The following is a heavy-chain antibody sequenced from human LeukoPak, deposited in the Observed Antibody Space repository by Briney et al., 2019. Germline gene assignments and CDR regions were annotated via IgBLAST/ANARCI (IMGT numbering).Heavy chain of an antibody. D-gene: IGHD6-6*01. V-gene: IGHV3-30*03. CDR3: ARDRKEYSSSEIDY. CDR2: ISYDGSNK. J-gene: IGHJ4*02. Sequence: PGRSLRLSCAASGFTFSSYGMHWVRQAPGKGLEWVAVISYDGSNKYYANSVKGRFTISRDNSKNTLYLQMNSLRAEDTAVYYCARDRKEYSSSEIDYWGQGTLVTVSS. CDR1: GFTFSSYG.